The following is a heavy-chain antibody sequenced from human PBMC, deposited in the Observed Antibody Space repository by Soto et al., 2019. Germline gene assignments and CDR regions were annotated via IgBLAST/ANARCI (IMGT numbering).Heavy chain of an antibody. J-gene: IGHJ5*01. Sequence: QVQLQESGPGLVKPSETLSLTCTVSGGSISSYYWSWIRQPPGKGLEWIGFIFYSGSTSYTPSLKSRVTISIDTSEYQFSLKLNSVTAADTAVYYCASMIGDPVLSFDSWGQGTLVAGSS. V-gene: IGHV4-59*01. CDR2: IFYSGST. CDR3: ASMIGDPVLSFDS. D-gene: IGHD3-10*02. CDR1: GGSISSYY.